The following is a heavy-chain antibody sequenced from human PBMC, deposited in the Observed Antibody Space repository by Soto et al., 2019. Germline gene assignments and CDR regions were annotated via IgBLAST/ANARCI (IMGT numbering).Heavy chain of an antibody. J-gene: IGHJ4*02. Sequence: QVQLQESGPGLVKPSETLSLTCTVSGGSISGYYWSWIRQPPGKGLEWIGYIYYSGSTKYNPSLTGGTTTSVATTKNQFSLKLSSVIAADTAVYYCARARMDSSQFPYFDYWGQGTLVTVSS. CDR2: IYYSGST. CDR1: GGSISGYY. V-gene: IGHV4-59*01. D-gene: IGHD3-22*01. CDR3: ARARMDSSQFPYFDY.